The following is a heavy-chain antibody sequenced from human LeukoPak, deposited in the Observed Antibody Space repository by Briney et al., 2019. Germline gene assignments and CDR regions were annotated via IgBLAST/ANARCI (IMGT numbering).Heavy chain of an antibody. D-gene: IGHD4-17*01. V-gene: IGHV4-39*01. J-gene: IGHJ4*02. CDR1: GGSINSSSYY. Sequence: SETLSLTCTVSGGSINSSSYYWGWIRQPPGKGLEWIGSIYYSGSTYYNPSLKSRVTISVDTSKNQFSPKLSSVTAADTAVYYCARHENGDIDYWGQGTLVTVSS. CDR3: ARHENGDIDY. CDR2: IYYSGST.